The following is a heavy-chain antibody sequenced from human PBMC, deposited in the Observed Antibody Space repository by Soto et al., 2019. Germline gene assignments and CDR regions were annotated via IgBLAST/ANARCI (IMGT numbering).Heavy chain of an antibody. CDR3: ASKNYYDSSGHPYYFDY. CDR1: GGTSSFA. D-gene: IGHD3-22*01. CDR2: IIPIFGTT. V-gene: IGHV1-69*06. J-gene: IGHJ4*02. Sequence: QVQLVQSGAEVKKPGSSVKVSCQASGGTSSFAINWVRQAPGQGLEWMGGIIPIFGTTKFAQKFQARVTITADKSTSRGYMELSSLRSEDTAVYYCASKNYYDSSGHPYYFDYWGQGTLVTVSS.